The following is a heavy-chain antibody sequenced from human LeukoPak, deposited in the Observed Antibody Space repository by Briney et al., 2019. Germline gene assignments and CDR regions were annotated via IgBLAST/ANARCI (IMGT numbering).Heavy chain of an antibody. Sequence: TGGSLRLSCAASGLSFSNYDMHWVRQAPGKGLEWVALISNDGSNNNYADSVRGRFDISRDNSKNTLYLEVNSLRVEDTGVYYCAKGPLDWGQGTLVTVSS. V-gene: IGHV3-30*18. CDR2: ISNDGSNN. CDR3: AKGPLD. CDR1: GLSFSNYD. J-gene: IGHJ4*02.